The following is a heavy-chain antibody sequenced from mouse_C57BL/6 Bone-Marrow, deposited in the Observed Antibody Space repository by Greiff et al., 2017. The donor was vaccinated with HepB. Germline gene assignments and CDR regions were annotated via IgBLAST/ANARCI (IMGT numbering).Heavy chain of an antibody. J-gene: IGHJ4*01. V-gene: IGHV1-69*01. CDR1: GYTFTSYW. CDR3: ARWAAQATVRAMDY. D-gene: IGHD3-2*02. CDR2: IDPSDSYT. Sequence: QVQLQQPGAELVMPGASVKLSCKASGYTFTSYWMHWVKQRPGQGLEWIGEIDPSDSYTTYNQKFKGKSTLPVDKSSSTAYMQLSSLTSEDSAVYYCARWAAQATVRAMDYWGQGTSVTVSS.